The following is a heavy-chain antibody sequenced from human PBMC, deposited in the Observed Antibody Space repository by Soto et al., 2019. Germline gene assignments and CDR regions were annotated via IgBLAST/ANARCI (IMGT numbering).Heavy chain of an antibody. CDR3: ARLTVTPNYAMDV. CDR2: ISSGGTYI. CDR1: GFILRDYY. J-gene: IGHJ6*02. Sequence: GGSLRLSCAASGFILRDYYMTWIRQAPGKGLDYISYISSGGTYISYADSVKGRFTISRDNAKNSLFLQLNSLRAEDTGVYFCARLTVTPNYAMDVWGQGTTVTAP. D-gene: IGHD4-17*01. V-gene: IGHV3-11*06.